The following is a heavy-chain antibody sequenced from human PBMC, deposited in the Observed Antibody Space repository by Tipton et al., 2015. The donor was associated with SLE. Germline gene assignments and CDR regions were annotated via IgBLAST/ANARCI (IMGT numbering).Heavy chain of an antibody. CDR3: ARDEVVMPAAYYSYYYMDV. J-gene: IGHJ6*03. CDR1: GGSISSSNYY. D-gene: IGHD2-2*01. V-gene: IGHV4-39*07. Sequence: TLSLTCTVSGGSISSSNYYWGWIRQPPGKGLEWIGTIYYSGSTYYNPSLKSRVAISLDTSKNQFSLRLDSVTAGDTALYFCARDEVVMPAAYYSYYYMDVWGKGTTVTVSS. CDR2: IYYSGST.